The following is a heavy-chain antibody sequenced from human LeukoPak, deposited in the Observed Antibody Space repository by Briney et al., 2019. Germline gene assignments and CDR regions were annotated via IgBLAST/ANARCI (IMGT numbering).Heavy chain of an antibody. J-gene: IGHJ4*02. D-gene: IGHD6-13*01. CDR3: ARVSSTWYLDY. CDR1: GFTFSIYT. CDR2: ISSGSSDI. Sequence: GGSLRLSCAASGFTFSIYTMNWVRQAPGKGLECVSSISSGSSDIYYADSVKGRFTISRDNAKNSLYLQMNSLRIEDTAVYYCARVSSTWYLDYWGQGTLVTVSS. V-gene: IGHV3-21*01.